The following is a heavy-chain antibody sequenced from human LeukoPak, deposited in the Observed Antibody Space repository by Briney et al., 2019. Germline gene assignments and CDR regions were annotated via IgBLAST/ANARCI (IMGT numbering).Heavy chain of an antibody. J-gene: IGHJ6*03. D-gene: IGHD3-3*01. Sequence: SETLSLTCTVSGYSISSGYYWGWIRQPPGKGLEWIGSIYHSGRTFYNPSLKSRVTISVDTSKNQFSLKLSSVTAADTAVYYCARVRSGYDYYYYYMDVWGKGTTVTVSS. CDR1: GYSISSGYY. CDR3: ARVRSGYDYYYYYMDV. V-gene: IGHV4-38-2*02. CDR2: IYHSGRT.